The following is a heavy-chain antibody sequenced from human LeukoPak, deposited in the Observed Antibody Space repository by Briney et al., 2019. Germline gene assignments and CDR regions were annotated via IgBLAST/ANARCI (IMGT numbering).Heavy chain of an antibody. CDR1: GYSISSGYF. J-gene: IGHJ5*02. V-gene: IGHV4-38-2*01. CDR2: IYHSGST. CDR3: ARMFRSSWYINWFDP. Sequence: SETLSLTCSVSGYSISSGYFWGWIRQPPGKGLEWIGSIYHSGSTSYNPSLKSRLTISVDTSKNQFSLKLNFVTAADTAMYYCARMFRSSWYINWFDPWGQGTLVTVSS. D-gene: IGHD6-13*01.